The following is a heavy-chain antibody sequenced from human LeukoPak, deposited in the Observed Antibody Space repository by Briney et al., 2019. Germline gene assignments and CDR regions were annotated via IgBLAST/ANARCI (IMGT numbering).Heavy chain of an antibody. D-gene: IGHD1-26*01. CDR2: INAGNGNT. J-gene: IGHJ4*02. CDR3: ARDGDSGSYYY. Sequence: GASVKVSCKASGYTFTSYGISWVRQAPGQRLEWMGWINAGNGNTKYSQKFQGRVTITRDTSASTAYMELSSLRSEDTAVYYCARDGDSGSYYYWGQGTLVTVSS. V-gene: IGHV1-3*01. CDR1: GYTFTSYG.